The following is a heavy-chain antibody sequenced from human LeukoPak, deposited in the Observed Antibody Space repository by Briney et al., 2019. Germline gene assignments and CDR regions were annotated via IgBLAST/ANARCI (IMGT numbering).Heavy chain of an antibody. Sequence: ASVRVSCKTSGYTFTGYYIHWVRQAPGQGLEWMGRISPNSGDTNYAQKFRGRVTVTRDTSISTVYMELNSLTSDDTSVYHCARYYTSGACFDYWGRGTLVTVSS. CDR1: GYTFTGYY. J-gene: IGHJ4*02. D-gene: IGHD3-10*01. V-gene: IGHV1-2*06. CDR2: ISPNSGDT. CDR3: ARYYTSGACFDY.